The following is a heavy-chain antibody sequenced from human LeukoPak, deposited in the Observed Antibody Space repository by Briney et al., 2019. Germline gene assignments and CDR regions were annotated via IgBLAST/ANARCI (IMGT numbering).Heavy chain of an antibody. Sequence: ASVEVSCKVSGYTLTELSMHWVRQAPGKGLEWMGGFDPEDGETIYAQKFQGRVTMTEDTSTDTAYMELSSLRSEDTAVYYCATGGPLYSSSWVDYWGQGTLVTVSS. CDR1: GYTLTELS. CDR2: FDPEDGET. V-gene: IGHV1-24*01. CDR3: ATGGPLYSSSWVDY. J-gene: IGHJ4*02. D-gene: IGHD6-13*01.